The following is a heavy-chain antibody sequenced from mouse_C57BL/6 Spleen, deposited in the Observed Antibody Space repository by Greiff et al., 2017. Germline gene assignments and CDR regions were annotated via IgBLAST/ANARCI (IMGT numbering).Heavy chain of an antibody. CDR3: ARELENYCSSWGYFDV. Sequence: EVKLVESEAGLVQPGSSMKLSCTASGFTFTDYYMAWVRPVPEKGLEWVANINYDGSSTYYLDSLKSRFILSRDNAQNILYLQMSSLTSEDTATYYCARELENYCSSWGYFDVWGTGTTVTVSS. V-gene: IGHV5-16*01. CDR2: INYDGSST. D-gene: IGHD1-1*01. CDR1: GFTFTDYY. J-gene: IGHJ1*03.